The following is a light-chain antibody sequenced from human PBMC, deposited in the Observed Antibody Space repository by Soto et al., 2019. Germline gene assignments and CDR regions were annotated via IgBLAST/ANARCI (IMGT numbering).Light chain of an antibody. J-gene: IGLJ1*01. Sequence: QSALTQPASVSGSPGQSITISCTGTSSVVGSYNLVSWYQQHPGKAPELMIYEVSKQPSGVSNHFSGSKSGNTASLTISGLLAEDEADYYCCSYAGSSTLVFGTGTKVTVL. V-gene: IGLV2-23*02. CDR3: CSYAGSSTLV. CDR1: SSVVGSYNL. CDR2: EVS.